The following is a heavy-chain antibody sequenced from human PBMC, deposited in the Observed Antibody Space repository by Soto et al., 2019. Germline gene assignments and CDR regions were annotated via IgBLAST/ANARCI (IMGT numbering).Heavy chain of an antibody. CDR1: GFTFSSYE. D-gene: IGHD3-22*01. Sequence: EVQLVESGGGLVQPGGSLRLSCAASGFTFSSYEMNWVRQAPGKGLEWVSYISSSGSTIYYADSVKGRFTISRDNAKNSLSLQMNSLRAEDTAVYYCAQGNYYDSSGYYYVSTAGYWGQGTLVTVSS. V-gene: IGHV3-48*03. CDR2: ISSSGSTI. J-gene: IGHJ4*02. CDR3: AQGNYYDSSGYYYVSTAGY.